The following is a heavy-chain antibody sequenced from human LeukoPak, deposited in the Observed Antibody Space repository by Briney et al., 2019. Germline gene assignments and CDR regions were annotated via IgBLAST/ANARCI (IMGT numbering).Heavy chain of an antibody. CDR2: IYYSGSST. CDR1: GGSMSGFC. CDR3: ARTSRHFYVSGTNLTPWPAGMDV. Sequence: PSETLSLTCTVSGGSMSGFCWTWIRQPPGRALEWIGSIYYSGSSTKYNPSLKSRVTISVDTSKSQFSLNLNSATAADTAVYYCARTSRHFYVSGTNLTPWPAGMDVWGQGTTVAVSS. D-gene: IGHD3-10*01. J-gene: IGHJ6*02. V-gene: IGHV4-59*01.